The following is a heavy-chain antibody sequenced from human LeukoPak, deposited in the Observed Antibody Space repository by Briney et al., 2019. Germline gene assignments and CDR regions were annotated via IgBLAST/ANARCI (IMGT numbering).Heavy chain of an antibody. Sequence: ASVKVSCKASGYTFTSYHMHWVRQAPGQGLEWMGIINPSGGRTSYAQKFQDRVTMTRDMSTSTVYMELSSLRSEDTAVYYCARGLDTNDWSDAFDIWGQGTMVTVSS. V-gene: IGHV1-46*01. CDR3: ARGLDTNDWSDAFDI. CDR1: GYTFTSYH. D-gene: IGHD2-21*01. J-gene: IGHJ3*02. CDR2: INPSGGRT.